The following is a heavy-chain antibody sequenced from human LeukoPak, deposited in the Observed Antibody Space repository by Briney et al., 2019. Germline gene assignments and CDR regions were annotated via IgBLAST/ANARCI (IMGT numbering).Heavy chain of an antibody. Sequence: GASVKVSCKASGYSFTGYYMHWVRQAPGQGLEWMGWINPNRGGTDYAQMLQGRVTMTRDTSITTAYMELSSLRSDDTAVYYCARGGSYSEYSQHWGQGTLVTVSS. D-gene: IGHD1-26*01. CDR2: INPNRGGT. V-gene: IGHV1-2*02. CDR3: ARGGSYSEYSQH. CDR1: GYSFTGYY. J-gene: IGHJ1*01.